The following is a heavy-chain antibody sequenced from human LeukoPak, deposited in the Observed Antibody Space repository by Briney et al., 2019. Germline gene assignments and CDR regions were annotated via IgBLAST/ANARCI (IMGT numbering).Heavy chain of an antibody. D-gene: IGHD3-22*01. J-gene: IGHJ6*02. CDR3: ARAYDSSGYCYYYYGMDV. CDR2: ISYDGSNK. CDR1: GFTFSSYA. Sequence: GRSLRLSCAASGFTFSSYAMHWVRLAPGKGLEWVAVISYDGSNKYYADSVKGRFTISRDNSKNTLYLQMNSLRAEDTAVYYCARAYDSSGYCYYYYGMDVWGQGTTVTVSS. V-gene: IGHV3-30-3*01.